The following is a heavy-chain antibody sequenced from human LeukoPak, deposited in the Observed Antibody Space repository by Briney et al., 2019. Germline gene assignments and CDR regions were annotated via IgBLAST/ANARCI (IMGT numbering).Heavy chain of an antibody. CDR1: GYTFTGYY. CDR3: ARGQQWLEAFDY. D-gene: IGHD6-19*01. CDR2: VNPNSGGT. J-gene: IGHJ4*02. Sequence: ASMKVSCKTPGYTFTGYYIHWVRQAPGQGLECMGWVNPNSGGTHCAQKFQGRVTMTRDTSINTVYMALNWLTSDDTAVYYCARGQQWLEAFDYWGLGTLVTVSS. V-gene: IGHV1-2*02.